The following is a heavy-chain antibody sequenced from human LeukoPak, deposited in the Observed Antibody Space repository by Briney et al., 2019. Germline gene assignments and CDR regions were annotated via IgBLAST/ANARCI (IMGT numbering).Heavy chain of an antibody. CDR1: GFTFSTYW. Sequence: GGSLRLSCAASGFTFSTYWMHWVRQAPGKGLVWVSRINTDGSTTTYADSVKGRFTISRDNSKNTLYLQMNSLRPEDTAVYYCARDLCSTTSCLDYWGQGTLVTVSS. CDR2: INTDGSTT. D-gene: IGHD2-2*01. CDR3: ARDLCSTTSCLDY. J-gene: IGHJ4*02. V-gene: IGHV3-74*01.